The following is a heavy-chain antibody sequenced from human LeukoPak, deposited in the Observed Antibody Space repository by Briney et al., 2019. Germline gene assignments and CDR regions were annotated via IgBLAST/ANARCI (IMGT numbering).Heavy chain of an antibody. J-gene: IGHJ3*02. Sequence: ASVKVSCKASGYTFTSYEINWVRQATGQGLEWMGWMNPNSGNTGYAQKFQGRVTMTRNTSISTAYMELSSLRSEDTAVYYCARRAVGTDAFDIWGQGTMVTVSS. CDR2: MNPNSGNT. CDR3: ARRAVGTDAFDI. CDR1: GYTFTSYE. V-gene: IGHV1-8*01. D-gene: IGHD1-26*01.